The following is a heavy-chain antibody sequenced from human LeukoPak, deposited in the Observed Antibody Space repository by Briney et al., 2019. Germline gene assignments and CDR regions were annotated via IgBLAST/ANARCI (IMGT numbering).Heavy chain of an antibody. CDR2: IWYDGSNK. CDR1: GFSFSSYG. Sequence: GGSLRLSCAASGFSFSSYGMHWVRQAPGKGLEWVAAIWYDGSNKNYGDSVKGRFTISRDNSKNTLYLQMNSLRAEDTAVYYCAKETYYGSGSYYQIPDPFDIWGQGTMVTVSS. V-gene: IGHV3-33*06. J-gene: IGHJ3*02. CDR3: AKETYYGSGSYYQIPDPFDI. D-gene: IGHD3-10*01.